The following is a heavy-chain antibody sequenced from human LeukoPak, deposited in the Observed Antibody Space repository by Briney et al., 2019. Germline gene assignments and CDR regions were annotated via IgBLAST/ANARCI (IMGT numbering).Heavy chain of an antibody. V-gene: IGHV3-48*01. CDR1: GFTFSSYS. CDR2: ISSSSSTI. D-gene: IGHD5-12*01. J-gene: IGHJ4*02. Sequence: GGSLRLSCAASGFTFSSYSMNWVRQAPGKGLGWVSYISSSSSTIYYADSVKGRFTISRDNAKNSLYLQMNSLTAEDTAVYYCARDRGPLDYWGQGTLVTVSS. CDR3: ARDRGPLDY.